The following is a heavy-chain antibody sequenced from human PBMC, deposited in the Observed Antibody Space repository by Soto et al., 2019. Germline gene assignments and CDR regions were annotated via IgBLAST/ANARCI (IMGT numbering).Heavy chain of an antibody. CDR2: FYYSGST. J-gene: IGHJ3*02. CDR3: ARHHGTYYDAFDI. Sequence: QLQLQESGPGLVKPSETLSLTCTVAGGSVSSSTYYWGWIRQPPGKGLEWIATFYYSGSTYHNPSLNSRVTISADTSKNPFSLKLSSVTATDTAVYYCARHHGTYYDAFDIWGQGTMVTVSS. CDR1: GGSVSSSTYY. V-gene: IGHV4-39*01. D-gene: IGHD1-1*01.